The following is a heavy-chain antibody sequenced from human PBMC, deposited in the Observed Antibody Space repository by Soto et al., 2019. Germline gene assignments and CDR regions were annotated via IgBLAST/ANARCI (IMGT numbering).Heavy chain of an antibody. CDR1: GGSISYYY. J-gene: IGHJ4*02. Sequence: PSETLSLTCSVAGGSISYYYWSWVRQSPGKGLEWIGLIHSTGTTNYNSSLKSRVTMSVDTSKNQVSLRLEYVTAADTAVYYCARGGWYMTYWGQGTRVTVSS. D-gene: IGHD6-19*01. CDR3: ARGGWYMTY. V-gene: IGHV4-59*01. CDR2: IHSTGTT.